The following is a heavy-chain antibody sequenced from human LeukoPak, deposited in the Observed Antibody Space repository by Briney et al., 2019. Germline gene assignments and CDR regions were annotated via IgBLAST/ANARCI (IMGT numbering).Heavy chain of an antibody. J-gene: IGHJ6*03. CDR3: AREGSPFYYYYMDV. CDR1: GGSISRGGYS. V-gene: IGHV4-30-4*07. CDR2: FYYSGST. Sequence: SETLSLTCAVSGGSISRGGYSWSWIRQPPGKGLEWIGYFYYSGSTYYNPSLKSRVTISVDTSKNQFSLKLSSVTAADTAVYYCAREGSPFYYYYMDVWGKGTTVTVSS. D-gene: IGHD2-15*01.